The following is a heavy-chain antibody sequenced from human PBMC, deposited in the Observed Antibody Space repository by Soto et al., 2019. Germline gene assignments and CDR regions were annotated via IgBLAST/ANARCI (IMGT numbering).Heavy chain of an antibody. V-gene: IGHV3-15*01. J-gene: IGHJ4*02. D-gene: IGHD6-19*01. CDR1: GFIFSNAW. CDR3: RTQWLD. CDR2: IKKKADGGTT. Sequence: PGGSLRLSCAASGFIFSNAWVSWVRQAPGKGLEWVGLIKKKADGGTTDYAAPLKGRFTISRDDSKNTLYLQMSSLKTEDTAVYYCRTQWLDWGQGTMVTASS.